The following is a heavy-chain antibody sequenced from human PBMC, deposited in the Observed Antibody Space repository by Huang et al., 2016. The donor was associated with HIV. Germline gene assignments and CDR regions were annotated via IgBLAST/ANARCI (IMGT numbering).Heavy chain of an antibody. CDR1: GDSLSGFF. CDR3: ARGRGTSWSFFDT. CDR2: ITQSGRT. J-gene: IGHJ5*02. V-gene: IGHV4-34*01. Sequence: QVRLDQWGAGLLKPSETLTLTCAVYGDSLSGFFWRWIRQSPGRGREGIGEITQSGRTNYNPALKSRVTIAIDTSKKQFSLKLKSVTADDTSTYYCARGRGTSWSFFDTWGQGSFVTVSS. D-gene: IGHD2-2*01.